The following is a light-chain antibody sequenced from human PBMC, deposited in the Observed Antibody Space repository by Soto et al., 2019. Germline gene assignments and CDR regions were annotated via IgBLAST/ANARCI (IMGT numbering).Light chain of an antibody. J-gene: IGLJ1*01. V-gene: IGLV2-14*03. CDR3: SSYTSSYTYV. CDR2: DVS. CDR1: SSDVGGYNF. Sequence: QSLLTQPASVFGSPGQSVTISCAGTSSDVGGYNFVSWYQQHPGKAPQLMIYDVSSRPSGVSNRFSGSKSGNTASLTISGLQAEDEADYYCSSYTSSYTYVFGTGTKVTVL.